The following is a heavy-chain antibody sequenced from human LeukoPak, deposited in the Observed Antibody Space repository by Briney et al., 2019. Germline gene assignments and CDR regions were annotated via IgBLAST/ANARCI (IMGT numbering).Heavy chain of an antibody. D-gene: IGHD3-10*01. Sequence: ASVKVSCKASGYTFTSYDINWVQQATGRWLEWMGWMNPNSGNTGYAQKFQGRVTMTRNTSISTAYMELSSLRSEDTAVYYYARGRGNAYWPGSPYYYYYMDVWGKGTTVTVSS. J-gene: IGHJ6*03. V-gene: IGHV1-8*01. CDR3: ARGRGNAYWPGSPYYYYYMDV. CDR2: MNPNSGNT. CDR1: GYTFTSYD.